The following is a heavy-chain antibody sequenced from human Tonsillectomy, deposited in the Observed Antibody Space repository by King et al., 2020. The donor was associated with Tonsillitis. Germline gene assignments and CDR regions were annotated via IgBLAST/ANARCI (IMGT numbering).Heavy chain of an antibody. CDR1: GFTFSSYW. Sequence: VQLVESGGGLVQPGGSLRLSCAASGFTFSSYWMHWVRQAPGXGLVWVSRINVDESATNYADSVKGRFTISRDNAKNTLFLQMISLRAEDTAVYYCVRGHRGAFDIWGQGXXVIVSS. J-gene: IGHJ3*02. V-gene: IGHV3-74*01. CDR3: VRGHRGAFDI. CDR2: INVDESAT.